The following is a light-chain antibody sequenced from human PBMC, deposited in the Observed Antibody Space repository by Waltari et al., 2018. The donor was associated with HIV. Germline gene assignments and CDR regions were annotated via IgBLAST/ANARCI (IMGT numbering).Light chain of an antibody. Sequence: QSALPQPRSASGSPGQSVTISCTGTSSDVGGYNYVSCYQQHPGKAPKLMIYDVSKRPSGVPDRFSGSNSGNTASLTISVLQAEDEADYYCCSYAGSYTSPYVCGTGTKVTVL. CDR1: SSDVGGYNY. V-gene: IGLV2-11*01. CDR3: CSYAGSYTSPYV. J-gene: IGLJ1*01. CDR2: DVS.